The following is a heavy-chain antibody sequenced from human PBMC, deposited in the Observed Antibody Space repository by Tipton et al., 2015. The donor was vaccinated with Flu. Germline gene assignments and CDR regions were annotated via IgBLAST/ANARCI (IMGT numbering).Heavy chain of an antibody. CDR1: GGSISTSSYY. J-gene: IGHJ5*02. V-gene: IGHV4-39*07. CDR2: IHRSGNT. Sequence: TLSLTCTVSGGSISTSSYYWGWIRQPPGKGREWIGNIHRSGNTYQNPSLKSRVTISADTSKNQFSLKLSSVTAADTAVYYCARRDYSNYVSEPNNWFHPWVKGTLVTVSS. CDR3: ARRDYSNYVSEPNNWFHP. D-gene: IGHD4-11*01.